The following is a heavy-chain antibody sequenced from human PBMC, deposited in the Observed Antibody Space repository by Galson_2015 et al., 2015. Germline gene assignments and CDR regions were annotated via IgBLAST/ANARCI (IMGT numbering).Heavy chain of an antibody. J-gene: IGHJ4*02. V-gene: IGHV3-33*01. CDR3: ARLAGQHQLADYFDY. D-gene: IGHD6-6*01. CDR2: IWYDGSNK. CDR1: GFTFSSYG. Sequence: SLRLSCAASGFTFSSYGMHWVRQAPGKGLEWVAVIWYDGSNKYYADSVKGRFTISRDNSKNTLYLQMNSLTVEDTAVYYCARLAGQHQLADYFDYWGQGTLVTVSS.